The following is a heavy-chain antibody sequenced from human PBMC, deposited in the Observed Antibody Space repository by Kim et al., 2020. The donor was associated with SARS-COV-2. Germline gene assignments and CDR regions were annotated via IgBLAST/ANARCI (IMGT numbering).Heavy chain of an antibody. CDR2: INHSGST. V-gene: IGHV4-34*01. CDR1: GGSFSGYY. D-gene: IGHD3-22*01. J-gene: IGHJ4*02. Sequence: SETLSLTCAVYGGSFSGYYWSWIRQPPGKGLEWIGEINHSGSTNYNPSLKSRVTISVDTSKNQFSLKLSSVTAADTAVYYCARGANYYDRTGNPHARIYYFDYWGQGTLVTVSA. CDR3: ARGANYYDRTGNPHARIYYFDY.